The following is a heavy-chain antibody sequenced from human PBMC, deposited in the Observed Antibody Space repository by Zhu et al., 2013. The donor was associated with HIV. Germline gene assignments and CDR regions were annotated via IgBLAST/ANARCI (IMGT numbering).Heavy chain of an antibody. J-gene: IGHJ4*02. D-gene: IGHD6-19*01. V-gene: IGHV1-69*01. CDR1: GGSFSTTT. Sequence: QVHLVQSGAEVKKPGSSVKVSCKASGGSFSTTTISWVRQAPGQGLEWMGEIIPILDIAKSAQKFQDRVTITADESTSTAYMELSSLRSEDTAVYYCARGDSSGWHPVDYWGQGTLVTVSS. CDR2: IIPILDIA. CDR3: ARGDSSGWHPVDY.